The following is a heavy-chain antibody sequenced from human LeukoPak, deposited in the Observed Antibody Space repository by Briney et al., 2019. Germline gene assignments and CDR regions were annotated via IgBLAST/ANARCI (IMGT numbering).Heavy chain of an antibody. V-gene: IGHV4-59*08. CDR3: ARLPGYSYGLYYYMDV. Sequence: SETLSLTCTVSGDSISPYFWTWIRQPPGKGLEWLGYIYYRGTTHSNPSLNSRATISLDTSKNQFSLKLSSVTAADTAVYYCARLPGYSYGLYYYMDVWGKGTTVTVSS. CDR1: GDSISPYF. J-gene: IGHJ6*03. D-gene: IGHD5-18*01. CDR2: IYYRGTT.